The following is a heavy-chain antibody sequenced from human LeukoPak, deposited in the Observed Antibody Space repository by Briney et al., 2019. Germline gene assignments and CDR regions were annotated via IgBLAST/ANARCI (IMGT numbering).Heavy chain of an antibody. Sequence: GGSLRLSCAASGFTFSSYWMSWVRQAPGKGLEWVANIKQDGSEKYYVDSVKGRFTISRDNAKNSLYLQMNSLRAEDTAVYYCVKSETVTQRGYFDYWGQGTLVTVSS. V-gene: IGHV3-7*01. CDR2: IKQDGSEK. J-gene: IGHJ4*02. CDR1: GFTFSSYW. CDR3: VKSETVTQRGYFDY. D-gene: IGHD4-17*01.